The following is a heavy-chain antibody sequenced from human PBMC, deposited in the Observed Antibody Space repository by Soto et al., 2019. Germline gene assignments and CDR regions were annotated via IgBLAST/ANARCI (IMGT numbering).Heavy chain of an antibody. V-gene: IGHV3-66*02. CDR2: IYSGGST. CDR1: GFTVSSNY. CDR3: AREATVAGPDTFDI. D-gene: IGHD6-19*01. Sequence: GGSLRLSCAASGFTVSSNYMSWVRQAPGKGLEWVSVIYSGGSTYYADSVKGRFTISRDNSKNTLYLQMNSLRAEYTAVYYCAREATVAGPDTFDIWGQGTMVTVSS. J-gene: IGHJ3*02.